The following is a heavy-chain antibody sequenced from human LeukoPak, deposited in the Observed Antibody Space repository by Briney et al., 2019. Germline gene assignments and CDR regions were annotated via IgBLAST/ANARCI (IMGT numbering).Heavy chain of an antibody. V-gene: IGHV1-2*02. D-gene: IGHD5-18*01. Sequence: GASVKVSCKASGYTFTGYYMHWVRQAPGQGLEWMGWINPNSGGTNYAQKFQGRVTMTRDTSISTAYMELSSLRSEDTAVYYCARLRGYSYGFQNWFDPWGQGTLVTVSS. CDR1: GYTFTGYY. J-gene: IGHJ5*02. CDR2: INPNSGGT. CDR3: ARLRGYSYGFQNWFDP.